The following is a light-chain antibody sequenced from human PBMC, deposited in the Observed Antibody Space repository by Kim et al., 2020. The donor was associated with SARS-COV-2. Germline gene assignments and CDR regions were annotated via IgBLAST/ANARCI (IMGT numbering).Light chain of an antibody. Sequence: ASTGDRVIITCRASQGISSYLAWYQQKPGKAPKLLIYAASTLQSGVPSRFSGSGSGTDFTLTISCLQSEDFATYYCQQYYSYPRTFGQGTKVDIK. CDR2: AAS. J-gene: IGKJ1*01. V-gene: IGKV1-8*01. CDR3: QQYYSYPRT. CDR1: QGISSY.